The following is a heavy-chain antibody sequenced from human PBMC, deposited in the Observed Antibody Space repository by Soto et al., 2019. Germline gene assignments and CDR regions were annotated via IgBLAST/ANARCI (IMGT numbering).Heavy chain of an antibody. J-gene: IGHJ4*02. CDR2: ISGSGVGT. CDR1: GFTFSNYA. V-gene: IGHV3-23*01. CDR3: AKDRHPYASSRYPDF. D-gene: IGHD6-13*01. Sequence: PGGSLRLSCAASGFTFSNYAMTWVRPAPGKGLEWVSGISGSGVGTFYADSVKGRITIARDNSENRLYLQMYSLRAEDTAIYYCAKDRHPYASSRYPDFWGQGTPVTAPQ.